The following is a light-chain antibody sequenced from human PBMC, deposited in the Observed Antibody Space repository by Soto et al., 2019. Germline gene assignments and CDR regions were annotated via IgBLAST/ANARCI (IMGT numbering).Light chain of an antibody. CDR2: KTS. V-gene: IGKV1-5*03. CDR1: ESVYSW. Sequence: IQMTQSPSTLSASVGDTVTITCRASESVYSWLAWYKQIPGKAPQLLIYKTSTLQGGVPSRFSGSGSGADYTLTIRSLQPDDFATYYCQEYNTNSRTFGQGPRV. CDR3: QEYNTNSRT. J-gene: IGKJ1*01.